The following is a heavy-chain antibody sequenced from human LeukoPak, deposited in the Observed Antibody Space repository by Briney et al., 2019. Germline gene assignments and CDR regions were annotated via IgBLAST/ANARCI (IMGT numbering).Heavy chain of an antibody. D-gene: IGHD3-22*01. CDR2: INPSRGST. CDR3: ARGGHVRVYDNSAYYGHE. CDR1: GYTFTSYY. J-gene: IGHJ4*02. V-gene: IGHV1-46*01. Sequence: ASVTVSFKASGYTFTSYYIYWVRQAAGQGLEWMGIINPSRGSTNYAQRFQGRVTMTRDMSTSTVYMELSSLRSEDTAIYYCARGGHVRVYDNSAYYGHEWGQGTLVTVSS.